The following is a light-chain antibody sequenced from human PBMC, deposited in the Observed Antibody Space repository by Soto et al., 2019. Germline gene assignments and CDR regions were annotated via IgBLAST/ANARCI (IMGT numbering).Light chain of an antibody. CDR2: DSS. J-gene: IGKJ4*01. V-gene: IGKV3-11*01. Sequence: EIVLTQSPATLSLSPGERATLSCRASQSVGTYFAWYQQKPGQAPRLLIYDSSNRATGKPARFSGSGSGTAFTLTISSLEPEDFAVYYCQQRSDWPSTFGGGTKVEIK. CDR1: QSVGTY. CDR3: QQRSDWPST.